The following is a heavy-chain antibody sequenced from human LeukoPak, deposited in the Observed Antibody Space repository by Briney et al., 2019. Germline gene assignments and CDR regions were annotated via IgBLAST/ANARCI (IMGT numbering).Heavy chain of an antibody. J-gene: IGHJ4*02. CDR1: GGTFNSYA. CDR2: INPNSGGT. V-gene: IGHV1-2*02. D-gene: IGHD3-22*01. CDR3: ARDPYYYDSSGYRDY. Sequence: ASVKVSCKASGGTFNSYAISWVRQAPGQGLEWMGWINPNSGGTNYAQKFQGRVTMTRDTSISTAYMELSRLRSDDTAVYYCARDPYYYDSSGYRDYWGQGTLVTVSS.